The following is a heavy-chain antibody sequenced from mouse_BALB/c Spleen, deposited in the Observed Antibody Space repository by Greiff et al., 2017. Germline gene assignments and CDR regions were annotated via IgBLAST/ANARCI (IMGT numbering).Heavy chain of an antibody. V-gene: IGHV2-2*02. CDR1: GFSFTSYG. Sequence: VQLQQSGPGLVQPSQSLSITCTVSGFSFTSYGVHWVRQSPGKGLEWLGVIWSGGSTDYNAAFISRLSISKDNAKIQVFFKMNSLQANDTTIYYCAITNYYDYIYYAMDYWGQGTSVTVSS. J-gene: IGHJ4*01. CDR3: AITNYYDYIYYAMDY. CDR2: IWSGGST. D-gene: IGHD2-4*01.